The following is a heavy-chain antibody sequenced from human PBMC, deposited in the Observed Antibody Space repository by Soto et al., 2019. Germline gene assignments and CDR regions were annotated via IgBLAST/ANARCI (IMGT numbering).Heavy chain of an antibody. Sequence: ALVKVYWKAARFTYIGYDINCLRQATGQGLEWMGWMNPNSGYTGYAQKFQGRVTMTRDTSIGTAYMELSSLRSEDTAVYYCATHSGSYDFDNWGQGTLVTVSS. V-gene: IGHV1-8*01. J-gene: IGHJ4*02. CDR2: MNPNSGYT. CDR3: ATHSGSYDFDN. D-gene: IGHD1-26*01. CDR1: RFTYIGYD.